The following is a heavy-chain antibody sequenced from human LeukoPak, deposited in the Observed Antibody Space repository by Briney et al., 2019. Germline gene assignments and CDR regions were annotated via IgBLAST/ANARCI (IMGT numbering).Heavy chain of an antibody. CDR1: GFSFSTYA. V-gene: IGHV3-23*01. Sequence: PGGSLRLSCAASGFSFSTYAMSWVRQAPGKGLEWVSVISGSGGDTDYADSVKGRFTISRDNSKNTLFLQMSSLRVEDTALYYCAREARGSSTWSTGGPFDYWGQGALVTVSS. CDR3: AREARGSSTWSTGGPFDY. J-gene: IGHJ4*02. D-gene: IGHD6-13*01. CDR2: ISGSGGDT.